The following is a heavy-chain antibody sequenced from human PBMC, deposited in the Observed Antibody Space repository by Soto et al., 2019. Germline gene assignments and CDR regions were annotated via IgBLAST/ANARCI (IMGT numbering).Heavy chain of an antibody. V-gene: IGHV3-21*01. CDR3: ARSGGYYVFWST. D-gene: IGHD3-3*01. Sequence: GGSLRLSCAASGFTFSSYSRNWVRQAPGKGLEWVSSISSSSSYIYYADSVKGRFTISRDNAKNSLYLQMNSLRAEDTAVYYCARSGGYYVFWSTWGQGTMVTVSS. CDR1: GFTFSSYS. J-gene: IGHJ5*02. CDR2: ISSSSSYI.